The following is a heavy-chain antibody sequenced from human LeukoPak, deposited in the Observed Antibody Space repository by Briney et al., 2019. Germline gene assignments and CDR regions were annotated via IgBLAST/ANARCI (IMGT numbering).Heavy chain of an antibody. J-gene: IGHJ4*02. CDR2: LHTADGET. CDR1: GYTLTELS. CDR3: ASEDCSSTSCSAKYYFDY. V-gene: IGHV1-24*01. D-gene: IGHD2-2*01. Sequence: GASVRVSCKQPGYTLTELSIRWVRHAPEKGLERRGELHTADGETIYAEKFQGRVTMTEDTSTDTAYMELSSLRSEDTAVYYCASEDCSSTSCSAKYYFDYWGQGTLVTVSS.